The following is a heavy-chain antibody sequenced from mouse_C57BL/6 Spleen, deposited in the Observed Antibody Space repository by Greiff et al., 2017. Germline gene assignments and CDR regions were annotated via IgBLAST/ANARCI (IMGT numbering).Heavy chain of an antibody. CDR3: TGRPITTVDY. Sequence: VQLQQSGTVLARPGASVKMSCKTSGYTFTSYWLHWVKQRPGQGLEWLGAFFPGNSDTSYNQKFKGKAKLTAVTSASTAYMELSSLTNEDSAIYYCTGRPITTVDYWGQGTTLTVSS. V-gene: IGHV1-5*01. CDR2: FFPGNSDT. CDR1: GYTFTSYW. D-gene: IGHD1-1*01. J-gene: IGHJ2*01.